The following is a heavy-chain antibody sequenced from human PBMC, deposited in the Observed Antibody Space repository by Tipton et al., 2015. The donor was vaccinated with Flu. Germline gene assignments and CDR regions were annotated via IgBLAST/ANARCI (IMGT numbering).Heavy chain of an antibody. Sequence: SLRLSCAASGFTFSSYEMNWVRQAPGKGLEWVSVIYSDGRAYYVDSVKGRFTVPRDDSKNMLSLQMDSLRAEDTAVYYCTRGQGANPWGQGTLVTVSS. CDR2: IYSDGRA. J-gene: IGHJ5*02. CDR3: TRGQGANP. CDR1: GFTFSSYE. V-gene: IGHV3-53*01.